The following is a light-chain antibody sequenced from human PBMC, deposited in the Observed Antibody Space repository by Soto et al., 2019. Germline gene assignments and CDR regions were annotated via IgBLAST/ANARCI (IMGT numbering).Light chain of an antibody. CDR3: QTWGTGIHVV. CDR1: SCHSSYA. Sequence: QSVLTQSPSASASLGASVKLTCTLSSCHSSYAIAWHQQQPEKGPRYLMKLNSDGSHSKGDGIPDRFSGSSSGAERYLTSSSLQSEDEAEYYCQTWGTGIHVVFGGGTKLTVL. CDR2: LNSDGSH. V-gene: IGLV4-69*01. J-gene: IGLJ2*01.